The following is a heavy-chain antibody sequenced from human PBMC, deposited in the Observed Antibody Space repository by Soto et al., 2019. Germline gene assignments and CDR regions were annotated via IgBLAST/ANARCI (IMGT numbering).Heavy chain of an antibody. V-gene: IGHV3-23*01. D-gene: IGHD4-17*01. Sequence: PGGSLRLSCAASGFTFSDYYMSWIRQAPGKGLEWVSAVSGSASNTFYADSVKGRFTISRDNSKNTLYLQMNSLRAEDTAVYYCAKERCKGLRCFGYWGQGTLVTVSS. CDR3: AKERCKGLRCFGY. CDR1: GFTFSDYY. CDR2: VSGSASNT. J-gene: IGHJ4*02.